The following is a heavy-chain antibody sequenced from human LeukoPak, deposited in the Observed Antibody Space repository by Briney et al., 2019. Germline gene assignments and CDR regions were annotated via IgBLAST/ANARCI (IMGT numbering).Heavy chain of an antibody. CDR2: TYYRSKWYN. J-gene: IGHJ3*02. CDR3: ATELWSLGISFDI. Sequence: SQTLSLTCAISGDSVSSNSATWHWIRQSPSRGLEWLGRTYYRSKWYNDYAVSVKSRITINPDTSKNQFSLQLDPVTPEDTAVYFCATELWSLGISFDIWGQGTMVTVSS. D-gene: IGHD7-27*01. V-gene: IGHV6-1*01. CDR1: GDSVSSNSAT.